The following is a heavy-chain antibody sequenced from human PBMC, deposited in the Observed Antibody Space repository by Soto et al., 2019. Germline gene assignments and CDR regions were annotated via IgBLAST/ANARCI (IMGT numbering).Heavy chain of an antibody. CDR1: GFTFSSYS. Sequence: GGSLRLSCAASGFTFSSYSMNWVRQAPGKGLEWVSYISSSSSTIYYADSVKGRFTISRDNAKNSLYLQMNSLRAEDTAVYFCARSTPDTIMVFDSWGQGTLVTVSS. D-gene: IGHD5-18*01. CDR2: ISSSSSTI. J-gene: IGHJ4*02. CDR3: ARSTPDTIMVFDS. V-gene: IGHV3-48*01.